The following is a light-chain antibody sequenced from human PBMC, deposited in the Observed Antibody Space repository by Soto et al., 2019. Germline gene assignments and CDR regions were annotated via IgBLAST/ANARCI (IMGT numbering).Light chain of an antibody. CDR2: VNSDGSH. Sequence: MLTQSPSASASLGASVKLTCTLSSGHSNYAIAWHQQQSEKGPRYLMKVNSDGSHSKGDGIPDRFSGSSSGAERYFTISSLQSEDEAEYYCQTWGSGIVVFGGGTKLTVL. V-gene: IGLV4-69*01. J-gene: IGLJ2*01. CDR1: SGHSNYA. CDR3: QTWGSGIVV.